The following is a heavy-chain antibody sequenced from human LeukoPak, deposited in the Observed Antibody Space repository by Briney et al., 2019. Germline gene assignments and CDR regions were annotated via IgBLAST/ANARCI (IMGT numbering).Heavy chain of an antibody. CDR1: GGSISSGSYY. CDR2: IYTSGST. J-gene: IGHJ3*02. Sequence: SENLSLTCTVSGGSISSGSYYWSWIRQPAGKGLEWIGRIYTSGSTNYNPSLKSRVTISVDTSKNQFSLKLSSVTAADTAVYYCARDSTLRYFDWLSPVGAFDIWGQGTMVTVSS. CDR3: ARDSTLRYFDWLSPVGAFDI. D-gene: IGHD3-9*01. V-gene: IGHV4-61*02.